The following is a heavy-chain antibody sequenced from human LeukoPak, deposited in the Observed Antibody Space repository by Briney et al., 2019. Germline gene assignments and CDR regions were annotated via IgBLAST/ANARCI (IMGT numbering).Heavy chain of an antibody. CDR2: FDPEDGET. CDR1: GYTLTELS. J-gene: IGHJ4*02. Sequence: ASVKVSCKVSGYTLTELSMHWVRQAPGKGLEWMGGFDPEDGETIYAQKFQGRVTMTEDTSTDTAYMELSSLRSEDTAVYYCATGAMAAAGGLLDYWGQGTLVTVSS. CDR3: ATGAMAAAGGLLDY. D-gene: IGHD6-13*01. V-gene: IGHV1-24*01.